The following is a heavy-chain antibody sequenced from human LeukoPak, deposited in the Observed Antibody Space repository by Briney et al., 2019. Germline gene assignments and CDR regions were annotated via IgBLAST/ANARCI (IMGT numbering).Heavy chain of an antibody. CDR1: GGSFSGYY. CDR2: INHSGIT. J-gene: IGHJ5*02. CDR3: ARGQWRFSSSWSYNWFDP. D-gene: IGHD6-13*01. Sequence: SETLSLTCAVYGGSFSGYYWSWIRQPPGKGLEWIGEINHSGITNYNPSLKSRVTISVDTSKNQFSLKLSSVTAADTAVYYCARGQWRFSSSWSYNWFDPWGQGTLVTVSS. V-gene: IGHV4-34*01.